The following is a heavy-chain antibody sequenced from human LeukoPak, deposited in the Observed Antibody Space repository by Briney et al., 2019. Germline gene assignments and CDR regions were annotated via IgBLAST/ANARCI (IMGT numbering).Heavy chain of an antibody. J-gene: IGHJ4*02. CDR2: ISGSGGST. D-gene: IGHD3-10*01. Sequence: GGSLRLSCAASGFTFSSYAMSWVRQAPGKGLEWVSAISGSGGSTYYADSVKGRFTISRDNSKNTLYLQMNSLRAEDTAVYYRAKENLYGSGSYYNHYFDYWGQGTLVTVSS. CDR3: AKENLYGSGSYYNHYFDY. V-gene: IGHV3-23*01. CDR1: GFTFSSYA.